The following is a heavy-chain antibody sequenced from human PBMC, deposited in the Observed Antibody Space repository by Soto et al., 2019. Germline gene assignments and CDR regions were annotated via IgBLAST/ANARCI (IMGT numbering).Heavy chain of an antibody. CDR3: ARALSMAQYYYYMDV. CDR2: ISPYNGDT. CDR1: GYTFTTYG. Sequence: QVQLVQSGPEVKKPGASVKVSCKASGYTFTTYGISWVRQAPGQGLEWMGWISPYNGDTHYAERFQGRLTMTTDTSATSAYMELRTLSSDDRPVYFCARALSMAQYYYYMDVWGKGTTVTVSS. V-gene: IGHV1-18*01. J-gene: IGHJ6*03.